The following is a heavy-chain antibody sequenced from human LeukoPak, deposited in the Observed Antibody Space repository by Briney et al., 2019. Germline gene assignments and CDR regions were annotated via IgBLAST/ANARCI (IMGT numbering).Heavy chain of an antibody. J-gene: IGHJ5*02. V-gene: IGHV4-59*08. Sequence: SETLSLTCAVYGGSFSGYYWSWIRQPPGKGLEWIGYIYYSGSTNYNPSLKSRVTISVDTSKNQFSLKLSSVTAADTAVYYCARLGRKYYGWFDPWGQGTLVTVSS. D-gene: IGHD4-17*01. CDR2: IYYSGST. CDR1: GGSFSGYY. CDR3: ARLGRKYYGWFDP.